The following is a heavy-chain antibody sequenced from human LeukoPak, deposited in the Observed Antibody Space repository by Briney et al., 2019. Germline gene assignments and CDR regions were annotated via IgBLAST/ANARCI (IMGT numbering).Heavy chain of an antibody. V-gene: IGHV4-59*01. Sequence: SETLSLTCTVSGGSISSYYWSWIRQPPGKGLEWIGYIYYSGSTNYNPTLKSRVTISVDTSKNQFSLKLSSVTAADTAVYYCALSNGWYLNWFDPWGQGTLVTVSS. J-gene: IGHJ5*02. CDR2: IYYSGST. CDR3: ALSNGWYLNWFDP. CDR1: GGSISSYY. D-gene: IGHD6-19*01.